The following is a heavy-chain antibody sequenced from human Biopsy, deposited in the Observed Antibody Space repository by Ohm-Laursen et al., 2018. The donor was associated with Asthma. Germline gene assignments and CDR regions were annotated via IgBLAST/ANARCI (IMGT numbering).Heavy chain of an antibody. CDR2: INAGDGNT. Sequence: ASVKVSCKASGYTFIHFAIHWVRQAPGQRLAWMGWINAGDGNTKYSQKFQGRVTITRDTSASTAYMDLRSLRSEDTAMYYCARTYYDFLTGQVNDAFALWGQGTMVTVSS. V-gene: IGHV1-3*01. CDR3: ARTYYDFLTGQVNDAFAL. CDR1: GYTFIHFA. J-gene: IGHJ3*01. D-gene: IGHD3-9*01.